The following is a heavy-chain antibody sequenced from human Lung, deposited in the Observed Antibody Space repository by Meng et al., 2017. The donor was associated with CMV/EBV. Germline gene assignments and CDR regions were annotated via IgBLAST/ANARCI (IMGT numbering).Heavy chain of an antibody. CDR1: GGSISSGGYY. CDR3: ARDRSSDWFDP. J-gene: IGHJ5*02. Sequence: CSVSGGSISSGGYYWSWLRQHPGKGLEWIGYIYYSGSTYYNPSLKSRVTISVDTSKNQFSLKLSSVTAADTAVYYCARDRSSDWFDPWGQGTLVTVSS. CDR2: IYYSGST. D-gene: IGHD3-10*01. V-gene: IGHV4-31*03.